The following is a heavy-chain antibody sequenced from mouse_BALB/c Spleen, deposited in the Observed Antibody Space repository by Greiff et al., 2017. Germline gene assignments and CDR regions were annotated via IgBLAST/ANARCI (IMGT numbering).Heavy chain of an antibody. D-gene: IGHD2-14*01. CDR3: ARRYRYDGGGLDY. CDR2: INPYNDGT. J-gene: IGHJ2*01. V-gene: IGHV1-14*01. Sequence: VQLQQSGPELVKPGASVKMSCKASGYTFTSYVMHWVKQKPGQGLEWIGYINPYNDGTKYNEKFKGKATLTSDKSSSTAYMELSSLTSEDSAVYYCARRYRYDGGGLDYWGQGTTLTVSS. CDR1: GYTFTSYV.